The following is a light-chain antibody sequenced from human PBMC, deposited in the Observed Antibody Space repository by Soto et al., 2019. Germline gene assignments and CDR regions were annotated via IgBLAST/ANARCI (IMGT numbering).Light chain of an antibody. Sequence: DIQMTQSPSTLSASVGDRVTITCRASQSISSWLAWYQQKPGKAPKLLIYKASSLESGVPSRFSGSGSGTEFTLTISSLQPDDFATYYYQQYNSYPTFGGGTKMKIK. CDR1: QSISSW. V-gene: IGKV1-5*03. CDR3: QQYNSYPT. J-gene: IGKJ4*01. CDR2: KAS.